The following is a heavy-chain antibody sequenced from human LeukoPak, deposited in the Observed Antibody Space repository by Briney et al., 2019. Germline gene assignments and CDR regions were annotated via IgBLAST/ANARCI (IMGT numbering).Heavy chain of an antibody. J-gene: IGHJ4*02. CDR3: ATKAGNFQERVSLDY. CDR1: GLTFSNHW. D-gene: IGHD1-1*01. CDR2: INNEGSDT. Sequence: GGSLRLSCVVSGLTFSNHWMHWVRQAPGKGLVWVSHINNEGSDTRYADSVKGRFTISRDNGKNTVYLQMNSLRADDAAVYYRATKAGNFQERVSLDYWGQGILVTVSS. V-gene: IGHV3-74*01.